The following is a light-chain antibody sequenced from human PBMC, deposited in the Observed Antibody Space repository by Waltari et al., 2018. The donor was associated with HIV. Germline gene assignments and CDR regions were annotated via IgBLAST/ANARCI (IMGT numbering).Light chain of an antibody. Sequence: DIVMTQSPDSLAVSLGEKATINCKSSQSVFYSSNNKNYLAWYQQKPGQPPILLSYWASTRESGVPDRISGSGSGTDFTLTIRSLQAEDVAIYYCQQYFSTPLTFGPGTRVDIK. CDR2: WAS. CDR1: QSVFYSSNNKNY. J-gene: IGKJ3*01. CDR3: QQYFSTPLT. V-gene: IGKV4-1*01.